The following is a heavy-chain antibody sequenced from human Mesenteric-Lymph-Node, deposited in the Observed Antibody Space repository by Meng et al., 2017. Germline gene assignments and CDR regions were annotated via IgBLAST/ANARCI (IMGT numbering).Heavy chain of an antibody. Sequence: ESGWFLAQPCGSLNLSCSASGFPFSGSTIHWVRQGSGVGREWVGRIRSKSNTYATEYAASVKGRFTISRDDSKNTAYLQMDSLKTEDTAVYYCAKMYYYDSSGLWGQGTLVTVSS. V-gene: IGHV3-73*02. CDR3: AKMYYYDSSGL. CDR2: IRSKSNTYAT. D-gene: IGHD3-22*01. CDR1: GFPFSGST. J-gene: IGHJ4*02.